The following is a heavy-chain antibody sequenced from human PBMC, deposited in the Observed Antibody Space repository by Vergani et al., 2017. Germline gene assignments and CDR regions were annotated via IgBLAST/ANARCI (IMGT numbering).Heavy chain of an antibody. D-gene: IGHD4/OR15-4a*01. CDR2: IRYDGSHK. V-gene: IGHV3-30*02. CDR1: GFTFSSYG. Sequence: QVQLVESGGGVVQPGGSLRLSCAASGFTFSSYGMHWVRQAPGKGLEWVAFIRYDGSHKYYADSVKGRFTISRDNSKNTLYLQMNSLRAEDTAVYYCAKDLGANGDYCGQGSLVTVSS. J-gene: IGHJ4*02. CDR3: AKDLGANGDY.